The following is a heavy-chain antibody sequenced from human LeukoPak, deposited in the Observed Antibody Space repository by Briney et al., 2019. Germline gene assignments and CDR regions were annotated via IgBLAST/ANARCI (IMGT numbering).Heavy chain of an antibody. CDR1: GFTFYSYS. CDR3: AKDLQFWSGYYLDY. Sequence: QTGGSLRLSCAASGFTFYSYSMSWVRQAPGKGLEWVSYISGSSSTIYYADSVKGRFTISRDKSKNTLYLQMNSLRAEDTAVYYCAKDLQFWSGYYLDYWGQGTLVTVSS. V-gene: IGHV3-48*01. J-gene: IGHJ4*02. CDR2: ISGSSSTI. D-gene: IGHD3-3*01.